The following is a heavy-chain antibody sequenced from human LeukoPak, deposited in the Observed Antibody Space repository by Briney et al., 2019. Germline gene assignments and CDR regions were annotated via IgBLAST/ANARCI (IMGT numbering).Heavy chain of an antibody. Sequence: ASVKVSCKASGYTFTGYYMHWVRQAPGQGLEWMGWINPNSGGTNYAQKFQGRVTMTRDTSISTAYMELSRLRSDDTAVYYCARDLGIAVAGTAGYWGQGTLVTVSS. CDR1: GYTFTGYY. V-gene: IGHV1-2*02. J-gene: IGHJ4*02. CDR3: ARDLGIAVAGTAGY. D-gene: IGHD6-19*01. CDR2: INPNSGGT.